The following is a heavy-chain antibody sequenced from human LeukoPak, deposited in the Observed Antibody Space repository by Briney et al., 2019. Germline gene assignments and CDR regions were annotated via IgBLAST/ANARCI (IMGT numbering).Heavy chain of an antibody. CDR3: ATGRRGRHYYYYYYMAI. Sequence: ASVKVSCKASGYTFTSYGISWVRQAPGQGLEWMGWISAYNGNTNYAQKLQGRVTMTTDTSTSTPHMDLRSLRSADTALHYCATGRRGRHYYYYYYMAIWGKATTVTVPS. CDR1: GYTFTSYG. D-gene: IGHD3-10*01. CDR2: ISAYNGNT. J-gene: IGHJ6*03. V-gene: IGHV1-18*01.